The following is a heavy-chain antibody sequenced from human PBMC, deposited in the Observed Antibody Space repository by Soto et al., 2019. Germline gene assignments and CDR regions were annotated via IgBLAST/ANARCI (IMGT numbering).Heavy chain of an antibody. V-gene: IGHV2-26*01. Sequence: QVTLKESGPVLVKPTETLTLTCTVSGFSLSNARMGVSWIRQPPGKALEWLAHIFSNDEKSYSTSLKSSLTISKDTSKSQVVLTMTNMDPVDTATYYCARIINDFWSGYYQFDYWGQGTLVTVSS. CDR2: IFSNDEK. D-gene: IGHD3-3*01. CDR1: GFSLSNARMG. J-gene: IGHJ4*02. CDR3: ARIINDFWSGYYQFDY.